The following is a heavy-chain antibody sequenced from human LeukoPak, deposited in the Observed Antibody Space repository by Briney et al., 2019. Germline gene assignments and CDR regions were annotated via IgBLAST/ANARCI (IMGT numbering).Heavy chain of an antibody. CDR1: GFTFSSYG. CDR2: IYYDESNK. D-gene: IGHD5-12*01. Sequence: GGSVRLSCAASGFTFSSYGMHWVRQAPGKGLEWVGVIYYDESNKNYADSLKGRFTISRDNSKNTLYLQMCSLRAEDTAVYYCAKAAGRVATITNFDYWGQGTLVTVSS. J-gene: IGHJ4*02. CDR3: AKAAGRVATITNFDY. V-gene: IGHV3-30*18.